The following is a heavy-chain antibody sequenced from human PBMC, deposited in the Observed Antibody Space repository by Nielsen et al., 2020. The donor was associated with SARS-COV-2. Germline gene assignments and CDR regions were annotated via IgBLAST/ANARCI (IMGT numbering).Heavy chain of an antibody. CDR1: GGSISSGSYY. CDR2: IYTSGST. Sequence: SETLSLTCTVSGGSISSGSYYWSWIRQPAGKGLEWIGRIYTSGSTNYNPSLKSRVTISVDTSKNQFSLKLSSVTAADTAVYYCARMIGYSTSSDSWGQGTLVTVSS. J-gene: IGHJ4*02. CDR3: ARMIGYSTSSDS. D-gene: IGHD2/OR15-2a*01. V-gene: IGHV4-61*02.